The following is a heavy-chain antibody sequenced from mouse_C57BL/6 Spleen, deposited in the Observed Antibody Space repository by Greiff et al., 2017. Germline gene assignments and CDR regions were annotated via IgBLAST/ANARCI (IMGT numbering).Heavy chain of an antibody. CDR3: ARRGSFYYYAMDY. J-gene: IGHJ4*01. V-gene: IGHV1-18*01. Sequence: EVQLQQSGPELVKPGASVKIPCKASGYTFTDYNMDWVKQSHGKSLEWIGDINPNNGGTIYNQKFKGKATLTVDKSSSTAYMELRSLTSEDTAVYYCARRGSFYYYAMDYWGQGTSVTVSS. CDR1: GYTFTDYN. CDR2: INPNNGGT.